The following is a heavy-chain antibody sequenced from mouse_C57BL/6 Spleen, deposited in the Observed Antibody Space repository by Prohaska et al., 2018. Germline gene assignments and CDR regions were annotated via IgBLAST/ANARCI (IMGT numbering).Heavy chain of an antibody. CDR3: TDPPPGY. V-gene: IGHV6-3*01. CDR2: ITLKSDNDVI. CDR1: GFTFSNHW. J-gene: IGHJ2*01. Sequence: EVKLEESGGGLVQPGGSMKLSCVASGFTFSNHWMNWVRQSPEKGLEWIAQITLKSDNDVIHYAESVKGRFIISRDDSKSSVYLQMNNLRAEDTGIYYCTDPPPGYWGQGTTLTVSS.